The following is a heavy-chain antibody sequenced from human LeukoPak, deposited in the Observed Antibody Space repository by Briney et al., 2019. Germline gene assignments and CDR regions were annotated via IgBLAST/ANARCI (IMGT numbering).Heavy chain of an antibody. D-gene: IGHD3-16*01. Sequence: GGSLRLSCAASGFTFSGCWMSWVRQAPGKGLEWVSFISSSGTTRYYADSVKGRFTISRDNAKNSLDLQMNSLRAEDTAVYYCARGLTFGGSNTEFDYWGQGTLVTVSS. CDR3: ARGLTFGGSNTEFDY. J-gene: IGHJ4*02. CDR1: GFTFSGCW. V-gene: IGHV3-48*04. CDR2: ISSSGTTR.